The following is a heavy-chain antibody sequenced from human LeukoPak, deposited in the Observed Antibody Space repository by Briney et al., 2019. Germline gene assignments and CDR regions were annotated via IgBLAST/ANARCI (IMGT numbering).Heavy chain of an antibody. J-gene: IGHJ1*01. CDR1: GFTLSTYS. Sequence: GGSLRLSCAASGFTLSTYSMNWVRQAPNKGLEWVANIKADGDEKHYVHSVRGRFTISRDNATNQVFLQMNSLRVDDTAVYYCARGYCDRTDCYGTPDWWSEGTLVTVSS. CDR3: ARGYCDRTDCYGTPDW. D-gene: IGHD2-2*01. CDR2: IKADGDEK. V-gene: IGHV3-7*04.